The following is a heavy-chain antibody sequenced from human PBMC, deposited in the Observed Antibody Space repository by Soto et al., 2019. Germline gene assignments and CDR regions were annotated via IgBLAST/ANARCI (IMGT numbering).Heavy chain of an antibody. Sequence: SGFTFSSYGMHWVRQAPGKGLEWVAVISYDGGTTDYAAPVKGRFTISRDDSKNTLYLQMNSLKTEDTAVYYCTTDGPSTEQLGDYYYYYGMDVWGQGTTVTVS. V-gene: IGHV3-15*01. CDR1: GFTFSSYG. D-gene: IGHD6-13*01. J-gene: IGHJ6*02. CDR3: TTDGPSTEQLGDYYYYYGMDV. CDR2: ISYDGGTT.